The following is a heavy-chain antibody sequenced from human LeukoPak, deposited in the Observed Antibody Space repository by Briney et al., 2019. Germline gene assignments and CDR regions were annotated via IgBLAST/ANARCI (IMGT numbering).Heavy chain of an antibody. CDR2: INCDLTNT. Sequence: GGSLRLSCAASGFTFTDYWMHWVRQVAGKGLVWVSRINCDLTNTTYADSVKGRFTISRDNAKNTLYLQMNSLRAEDTAVYYCARAMPNDNWFNPWGQGSMVTVSS. V-gene: IGHV3-74*03. CDR1: GFTFTDYW. D-gene: IGHD2-2*01. J-gene: IGHJ5*02. CDR3: ARAMPNDNWFNP.